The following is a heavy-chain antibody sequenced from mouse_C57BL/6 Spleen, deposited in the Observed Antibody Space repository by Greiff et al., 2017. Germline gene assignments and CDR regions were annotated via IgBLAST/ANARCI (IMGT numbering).Heavy chain of an antibody. V-gene: IGHV5-17*01. CDR2: ISSGSSTI. D-gene: IGHD6-1*01. J-gene: IGHJ4*01. Sequence: EVQGVESGGGLVKPGGSLKLSCAASGFTFSDYGMHWVRQAPEKGLEWVAYISSGSSTIYYADTVKGRFTISRANAKNTLLLQMTSVRYDDTAMYYCARDSPRSMDVWGEGTSVTVSS. CDR1: GFTFSDYG. CDR3: ARDSPRSMDV.